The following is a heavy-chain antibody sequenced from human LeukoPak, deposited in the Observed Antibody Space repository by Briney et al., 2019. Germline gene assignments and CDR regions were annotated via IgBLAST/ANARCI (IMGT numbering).Heavy chain of an antibody. V-gene: IGHV3-23*01. J-gene: IGHJ4*02. D-gene: IGHD3-22*01. CDR3: AEPEGGYYDIRPD. CDR1: GFTFSSYA. CDR2: ISGSGGST. Sequence: GGSLRLSCAASGFTFSSYAMSWVRQAPGKGLEWVSAISGSGGSTYYADSVKGRFTISRDNSKNTLYLQMNSLRAEDTAVYYCAEPEGGYYDIRPDWGQGTLVTVPS.